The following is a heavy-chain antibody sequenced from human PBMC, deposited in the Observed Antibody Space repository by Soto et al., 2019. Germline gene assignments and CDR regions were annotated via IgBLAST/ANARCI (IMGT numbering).Heavy chain of an antibody. V-gene: IGHV3-23*01. CDR3: AKRGYSSGPPGYYYYGMDV. J-gene: IGHJ6*02. CDR1: GFTFSSYA. CDR2: ISGSGGST. Sequence: GGSLRLSCAASGFTFSSYAMSWVRQAPGKGLEWVSAISGSGGSTYYADSVKGRFTISRDNSKNTLYLQMNSLRAEDTAVYYCAKRGYSSGPPGYYYYGMDVWGQGTTVTVSS. D-gene: IGHD6-19*01.